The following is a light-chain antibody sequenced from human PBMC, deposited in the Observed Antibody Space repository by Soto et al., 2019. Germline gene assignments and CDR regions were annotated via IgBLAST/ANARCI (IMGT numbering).Light chain of an antibody. V-gene: IGKV3-20*01. CDR2: GAS. CDR3: QQYGSSLPWT. CDR1: QSVSSY. J-gene: IGKJ1*01. Sequence: EIVLTQSPATLSLSPGERATLSCRASQSVSSYLAWYQQKPGQAPRLLIDGASDRATGIPDRLSGSGSGTDFTLTISRLEPEDFAVYYCQQYGSSLPWTFGQGTKVDIK.